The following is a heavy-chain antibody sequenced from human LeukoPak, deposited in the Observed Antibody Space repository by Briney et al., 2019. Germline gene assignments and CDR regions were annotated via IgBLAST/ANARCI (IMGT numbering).Heavy chain of an antibody. D-gene: IGHD6-13*01. V-gene: IGHV3-7*01. J-gene: IGHJ6*03. Sequence: PGGSLRLSCAASEFTFSSYWMSWVRQAPGKGLEWVANIKQDGSEKYYVDSVKGRFTISRDNAKNSLYLQVNSLRAEDTAVYYCAREPGYSSSWYLYYYYYMDVWGKGTTVTISS. CDR1: EFTFSSYW. CDR2: IKQDGSEK. CDR3: AREPGYSSSWYLYYYYYMDV.